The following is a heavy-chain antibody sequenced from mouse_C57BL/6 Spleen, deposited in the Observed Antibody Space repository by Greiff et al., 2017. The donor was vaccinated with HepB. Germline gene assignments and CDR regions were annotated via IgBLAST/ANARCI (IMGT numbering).Heavy chain of an antibody. V-gene: IGHV1-26*01. J-gene: IGHJ4*01. CDR2: INPNNGGT. Sequence: EVQLQQSGPELVKPGASVKISCKASGYTFTDYYMNWVKQSHGKSLEWIGDINPNNGGTSYNQKFKGKATLPVDKSSSTAYMELRSQTSEDSAVYYCAELYYAMDYWGQGTSVTVSS. CDR3: AELYYAMDY. CDR1: GYTFTDYY.